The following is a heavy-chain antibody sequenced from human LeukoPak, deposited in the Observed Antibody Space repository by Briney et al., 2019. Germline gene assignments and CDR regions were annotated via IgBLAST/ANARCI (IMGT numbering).Heavy chain of an antibody. Sequence: GGSLRLSCVASGFTFDDYAMHWVRQAPGKGLEWVSGISWNSGSIGYADSVKGRFTISRDNAKNSLYLQMNSLRAEDMALYYCAKSVGSAAAGTFDAFDIWGQGTMVTVSS. V-gene: IGHV3-9*03. D-gene: IGHD6-13*01. CDR1: GFTFDDYA. J-gene: IGHJ3*02. CDR3: AKSVGSAAAGTFDAFDI. CDR2: ISWNSGSI.